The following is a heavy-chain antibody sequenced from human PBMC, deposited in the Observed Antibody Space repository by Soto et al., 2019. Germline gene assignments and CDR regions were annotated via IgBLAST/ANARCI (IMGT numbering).Heavy chain of an antibody. D-gene: IGHD2-21*02. CDR2: VNPSGGHT. J-gene: IGHJ4*02. V-gene: IGHV1-46*01. Sequence: QVQLMQSGAEVKKPGASVKVSCKASGDTFTDYYIHWVRQAPGQGLEWMGTVNPSGGHTTYAQHFLGRVTMTRDKSTSTVYMELTSLTSDDTAIYYCARGGHVVVVTAALDYWGQGTLVTVSS. CDR3: ARGGHVVVVTAALDY. CDR1: GDTFTDYY.